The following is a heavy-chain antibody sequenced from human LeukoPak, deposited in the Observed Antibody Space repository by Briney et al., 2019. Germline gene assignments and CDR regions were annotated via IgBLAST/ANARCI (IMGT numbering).Heavy chain of an antibody. Sequence: GESLKISCKGSGYNFMSYWIGWVRQLPGKGLEWMGIIYPGDSDIRYSPSFQGQVIISADKSISTAYLQWSSLKASDTAMYYCARHGGISTPQVDSRGQGTLVSVSS. CDR1: GYNFMSYW. CDR2: IYPGDSDI. J-gene: IGHJ4*02. V-gene: IGHV5-51*01. D-gene: IGHD3-16*01. CDR3: ARHGGISTPQVDS.